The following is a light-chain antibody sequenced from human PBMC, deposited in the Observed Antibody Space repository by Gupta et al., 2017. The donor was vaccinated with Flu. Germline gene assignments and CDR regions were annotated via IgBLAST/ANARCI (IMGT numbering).Light chain of an antibody. CDR3: CSDAGADNWV. V-gene: IGLV2-11*01. CDR1: NSDVGGYNY. Sequence: SVTISCTGTNSDVGGYNYVSWCQQHPVKAHKLIIYDVSKRPAGVPDRFSGSKSGNTASLTISGRQAEEEADYYCCSDAGADNWVFGGGTKLTVL. CDR2: DVS. J-gene: IGLJ3*02.